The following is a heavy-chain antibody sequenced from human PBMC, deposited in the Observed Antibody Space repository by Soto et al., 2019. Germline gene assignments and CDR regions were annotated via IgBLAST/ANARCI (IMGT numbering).Heavy chain of an antibody. CDR1: GGSISSSSYY. CDR2: IYYSGST. Sequence: SETLSLTCTVSGGSISSSSYYWVWIRHPPGKGLEWIGSIYYSGSTYYNPSLKSRVTISVDTSKNQFSLKLSSVTAADTAVYYCARGGPDRYYGSGSYSWFDPWGQGTLVTVSS. V-gene: IGHV4-39*01. D-gene: IGHD3-10*01. J-gene: IGHJ5*02. CDR3: ARGGPDRYYGSGSYSWFDP.